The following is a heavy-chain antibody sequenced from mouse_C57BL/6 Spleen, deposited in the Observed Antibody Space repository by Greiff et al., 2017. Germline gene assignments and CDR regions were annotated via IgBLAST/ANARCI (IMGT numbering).Heavy chain of an antibody. D-gene: IGHD2-4*01. J-gene: IGHJ2*01. CDR3: ASGDYLYFDY. V-gene: IGHV1-69*01. CDR2: IDPSDSYT. Sequence: VQLQQPGAELVMPGASVKLSCKASGYTFTSYWMHWVKQRPGQGLEWIGEIDPSDSYTNYNQKFKGKSTLTVDKSSSTAYMQLSSLTSEDSAVYYCASGDYLYFDYWGQGTTLTVSS. CDR1: GYTFTSYW.